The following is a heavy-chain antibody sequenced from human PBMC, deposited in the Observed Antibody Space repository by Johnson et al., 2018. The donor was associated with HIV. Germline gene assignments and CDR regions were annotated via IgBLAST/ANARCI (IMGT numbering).Heavy chain of an antibody. CDR3: VKGVVGAEDVFDI. J-gene: IGHJ3*02. CDR2: IKQDGSEK. Sequence: VQLVESGGGLAQPGGSLRLSCAASGFTFSSYWMSWVRQAPGKGLEWVANIKQDGSEKYYADSVKGRFTISRDNSKNTLYLQMNSLRAEDTAVYYCVKGVVGAEDVFDIWGQGTMVTVSS. CDR1: GFTFSSYW. D-gene: IGHD1-26*01. V-gene: IGHV3-7*02.